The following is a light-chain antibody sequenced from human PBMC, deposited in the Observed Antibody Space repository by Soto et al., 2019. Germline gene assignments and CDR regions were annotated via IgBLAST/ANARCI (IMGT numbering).Light chain of an antibody. CDR1: QDVSIS. CDR3: LQRASWRS. Sequence: MLTQSPATLSLSPGDRAILSCRASQDVSISLGWYQQKPGQAPRLLIYDASNRATGIPDRFSGSGSGTDFTLTISSLETEEFAVYYCLQRASWRSFGQGTMLEIK. V-gene: IGKV3D-11*01. J-gene: IGKJ2*01. CDR2: DAS.